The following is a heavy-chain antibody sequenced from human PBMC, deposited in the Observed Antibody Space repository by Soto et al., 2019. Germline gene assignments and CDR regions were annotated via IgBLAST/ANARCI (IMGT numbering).Heavy chain of an antibody. CDR3: ASGQVGAITWFDP. D-gene: IGHD1-26*01. Sequence: SETLSLTCTVSGASISSGCYYWSWIRQDPGKGLEWLGYIYDNGTTYYNPSLKSRVSISRDKSKNQFSLKMTTLTAADTAVYYCASGQVGAITWFDPWGQGTKVTVSS. V-gene: IGHV4-31*03. CDR2: IYDNGTT. J-gene: IGHJ5*02. CDR1: GASISSGCYY.